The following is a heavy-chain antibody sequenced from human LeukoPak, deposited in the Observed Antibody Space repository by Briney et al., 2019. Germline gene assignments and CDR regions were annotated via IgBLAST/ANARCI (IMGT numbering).Heavy chain of an antibody. CDR1: GGSISSSSYY. V-gene: IGHV4-39*01. Sequence: SETLSLTCTVSGGSISSSSYYWGWTRQPPGKGLEWIGSIYYSGSTYYNPSLKSRVTISVDTSKNQFSLKLSSVTAADTAVYYCSSQPAVLDLDYWSQGTLVTVSS. CDR2: IYYSGST. D-gene: IGHD3-16*01. J-gene: IGHJ4*02. CDR3: SSQPAVLDLDY.